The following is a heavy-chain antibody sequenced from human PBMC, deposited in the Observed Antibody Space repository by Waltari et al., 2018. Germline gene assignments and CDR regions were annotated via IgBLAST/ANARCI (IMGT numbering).Heavy chain of an antibody. V-gene: IGHV4-39*01. CDR3: ARSGYYDSIGYYWWFDP. CDR1: GGSISSSNYY. D-gene: IGHD3-22*01. CDR2: IYYSGST. Sequence: QLQLQESGPGLVKPSETLSLTCTVSGGSISSSNYYWGWIRQPTGKGLEWIGSIYYSGSTYYNPSLKSRVTISVDTSKNQFYLKLNSVTAADTAVHYCARSGYYDSIGYYWWFDPWGQGTLVTVSS. J-gene: IGHJ5*02.